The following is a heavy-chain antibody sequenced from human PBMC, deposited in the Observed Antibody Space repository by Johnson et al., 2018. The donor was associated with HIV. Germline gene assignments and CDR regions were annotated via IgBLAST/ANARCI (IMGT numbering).Heavy chain of an antibody. CDR2: IKGDGSGQ. Sequence: VQLVESGGGLVQPGGSLRLSCAASGFTFNNYWMSWVRQAPGKGLEWVATIKGDGSGQDYVDSVKGRFTISRDNAKNSLYLQMNSLRAEDTAVYYCASRSYGYVRHAFDIWGQGTMVTVSS. D-gene: IGHD5-18*01. V-gene: IGHV3-7*01. J-gene: IGHJ3*02. CDR3: ASRSYGYVRHAFDI. CDR1: GFTFNNYW.